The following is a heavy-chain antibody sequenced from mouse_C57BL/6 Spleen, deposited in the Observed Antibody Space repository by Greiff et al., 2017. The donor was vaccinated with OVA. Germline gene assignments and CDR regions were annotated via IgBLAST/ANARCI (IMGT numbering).Heavy chain of an antibody. V-gene: IGHV1-53*01. CDR3: ARDPYYYGSSYGYFDV. CDR2: INPSNGGT. D-gene: IGHD1-1*01. Sequence: QVQLQQPGTELVKPGASVKLSCKASGYTFTSYWMHWVKQRPGQGLEWIGNINPSNGGTNYNEKFKSKATLTVDKSSSTAYMQLSSLTSEDSAVYYGARDPYYYGSSYGYFDVWGTGTTVTVSS. J-gene: IGHJ1*03. CDR1: GYTFTSYW.